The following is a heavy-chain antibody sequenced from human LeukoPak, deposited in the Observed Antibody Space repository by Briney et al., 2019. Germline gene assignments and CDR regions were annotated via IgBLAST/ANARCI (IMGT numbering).Heavy chain of an antibody. J-gene: IGHJ3*02. CDR2: FDPEDGET. V-gene: IGHV1-24*01. Sequence: ASVKVSCKVSGYTLTELSMHWVRQAPGKGLEWMGGFDPEDGETIYAQKFQGRVTITADKSTSTAYMELSSLRSEDTAVYYCARPGAYCSGGSCYPDDAFDIWGQGTMVTVSS. CDR1: GYTLTELS. D-gene: IGHD2-15*01. CDR3: ARPGAYCSGGSCYPDDAFDI.